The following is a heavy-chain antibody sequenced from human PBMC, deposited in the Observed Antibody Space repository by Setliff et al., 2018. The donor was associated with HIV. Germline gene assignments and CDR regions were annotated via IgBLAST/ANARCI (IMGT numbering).Heavy chain of an antibody. J-gene: IGHJ4*02. CDR2: INNDTTTT. V-gene: IGHV3-74*01. CDR1: GFTFKNYW. Sequence: GESLKISCAASGFTFKNYWMHWVRQAPGQGLVWVSGINNDTTTTTYADSVKGRFSISRDNAKNTLYLQMNGLRGEDTAVYYCAMFSSSSGWGQGTQVTVSS. D-gene: IGHD6-6*01. CDR3: AMFSSSSG.